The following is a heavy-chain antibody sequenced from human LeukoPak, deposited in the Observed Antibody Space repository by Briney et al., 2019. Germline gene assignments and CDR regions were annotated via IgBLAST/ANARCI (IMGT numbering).Heavy chain of an antibody. D-gene: IGHD2-15*01. V-gene: IGHV3-30*02. Sequence: GGPLRLSCAASGFTFSTNGMHWVRQAPGKGLEGVAFIRYDGSNEYYADSVKGRFTISRDNSKNTPYLQMNSLTAEDTAVYYCVKRVVAATQPGDYFDSWGQGTLVTVSS. J-gene: IGHJ4*02. CDR1: GFTFSTNG. CDR2: IRYDGSNE. CDR3: VKRVVAATQPGDYFDS.